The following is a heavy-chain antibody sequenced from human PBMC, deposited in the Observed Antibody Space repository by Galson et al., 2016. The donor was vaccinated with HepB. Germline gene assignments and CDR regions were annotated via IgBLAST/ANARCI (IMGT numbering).Heavy chain of an antibody. Sequence: SVKVSCKASGYTFTNYGLSWVRQARGRGLEWMGWIGAYNGDTNYAQKLQDRVTMTTDTSTSTAYMELRSLRSDDTAIYYCARDLHYYGSGRYSDTFDVWGQGTLVTVSS. CDR1: GYTFTNYG. J-gene: IGHJ4*02. CDR3: ARDLHYYGSGRYSDTFDV. V-gene: IGHV1-18*01. D-gene: IGHD3-10*01. CDR2: IGAYNGDT.